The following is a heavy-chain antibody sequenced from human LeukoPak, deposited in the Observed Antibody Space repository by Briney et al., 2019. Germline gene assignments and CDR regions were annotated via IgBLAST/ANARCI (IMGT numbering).Heavy chain of an antibody. CDR2: ISGSGGST. J-gene: IGHJ5*02. CDR1: GFTFSSYA. V-gene: IGHV3-23*01. D-gene: IGHD2/OR15-2a*01. Sequence: GGSLRLSCAASGFTFSSYAMSWVRQAPGQGLEWVSAISGSGGSTYYADSVKGRFTISRDNSKNTLYLQMNSLRAEDTAIYYCAKDRVSPGFNLFDPWGQGTLVTVSS. CDR3: AKDRVSPGFNLFDP.